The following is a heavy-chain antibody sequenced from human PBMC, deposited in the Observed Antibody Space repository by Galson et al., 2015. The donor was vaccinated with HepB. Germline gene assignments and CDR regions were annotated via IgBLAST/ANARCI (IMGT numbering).Heavy chain of an antibody. CDR3: ARSGGGLGYPIDN. CDR1: GFTFSSYG. V-gene: IGHV3-30*03. J-gene: IGHJ4*02. CDR2: ISHDGSNI. D-gene: IGHD5-12*01. Sequence: SLRLSCAASGFTFSSYGMHWVRQAPGKGPEWVAVISHDGSNIHYADSVTGRFTISRDDPKNTLYLQMNSLRVDDTAVYYCARSGGGLGYPIDNWGQGTLVTVCS.